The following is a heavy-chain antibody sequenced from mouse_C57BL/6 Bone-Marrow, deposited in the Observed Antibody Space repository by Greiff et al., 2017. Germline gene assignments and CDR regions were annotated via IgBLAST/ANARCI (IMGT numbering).Heavy chain of an antibody. CDR1: GYTFTDYY. Sequence: EVKLQQSGPELVKPGASVKISCKASGYTFTDYYMNWVKQSHGKSLEWIGDINPNNGGTSYNQKFKGKATLTVDKSSSTAYMELRSLTSEDSAVYYCAIVYGNYVFYAMDYWGQGTSVTVSS. D-gene: IGHD2-1*01. CDR2: INPNNGGT. J-gene: IGHJ4*01. CDR3: AIVYGNYVFYAMDY. V-gene: IGHV1-26*01.